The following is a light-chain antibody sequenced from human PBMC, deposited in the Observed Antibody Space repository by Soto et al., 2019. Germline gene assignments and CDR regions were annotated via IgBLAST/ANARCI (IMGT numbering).Light chain of an antibody. Sequence: ETVLTQSPATLSLSPGEGATLSCRASQSVSSFLAWYQQKPSQAPRLLIYDASNRATGIPARFSGSGSGTDFTLTISSLEPEDFAVYYCQQHTNWPLTFGGGTKVDI. CDR3: QQHTNWPLT. CDR1: QSVSSF. CDR2: DAS. V-gene: IGKV3-11*01. J-gene: IGKJ4*01.